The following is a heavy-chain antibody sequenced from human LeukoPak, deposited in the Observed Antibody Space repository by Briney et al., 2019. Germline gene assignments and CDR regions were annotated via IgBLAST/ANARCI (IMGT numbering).Heavy chain of an antibody. CDR2: INPNSGGT. CDR3: ARDPWYCSGGSCYSLKNRYYFDY. CDR1: GYTFTRYY. D-gene: IGHD2-15*01. V-gene: IGHV1-2*02. Sequence: GSSVKVSCKASGYTFTRYYMHWVRQPPAQGLEWMGWINPNSGGTNYPQKFQGRVTMTRDTSISTAYMELSRLRSDDTAVYYCARDPWYCSGGSCYSLKNRYYFDYWGQGALVTVSS. J-gene: IGHJ4*02.